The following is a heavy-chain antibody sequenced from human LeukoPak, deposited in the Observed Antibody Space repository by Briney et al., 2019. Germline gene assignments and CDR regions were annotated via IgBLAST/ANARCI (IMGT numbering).Heavy chain of an antibody. CDR2: NYYSGST. J-gene: IGHJ4*02. CDR1: GGSISSYY. CDR3: ARLSPHNYLHF. Sequence: SETLSLTCTVSGGSISSYYWSWIRQPPGKGLEWIGYNYYSGSTNYNPSLKRRVTISEDTSKNQFSLKLSSVTAAVTAVYYCARLSPHNYLHFWAQGTLVTVSS. V-gene: IGHV4-59*08.